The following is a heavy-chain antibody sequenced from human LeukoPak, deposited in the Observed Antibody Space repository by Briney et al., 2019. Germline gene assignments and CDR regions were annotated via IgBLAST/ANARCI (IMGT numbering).Heavy chain of an antibody. CDR2: IIPIFGTA. Sequence: SVKVSCKASGGTFSSYAISWVRQAPGQGLEWMGGIIPIFGTANYAQKFQGRVTITADESTSTAYMELSSLRSEDTAVYYCARVRWDDYGDHGRDNWFDPWGQGTLVTVSS. CDR3: ARVRWDDYGDHGRDNWFDP. J-gene: IGHJ5*02. D-gene: IGHD4-17*01. V-gene: IGHV1-69*13. CDR1: GGTFSSYA.